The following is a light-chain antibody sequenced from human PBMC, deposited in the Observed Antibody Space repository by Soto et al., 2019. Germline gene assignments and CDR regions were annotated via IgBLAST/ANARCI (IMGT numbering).Light chain of an antibody. V-gene: IGKV1-9*01. J-gene: IGKJ5*01. Sequence: DIQLTQSPSFLSASVGDRVTITCRASQGINSYLAWYQQKAGKVPKLLIYAASTLQSGVPSRFSGSGSGTEFTLTISSLQPEDFATSYCQQINSYPITFGQGTRLEI. CDR2: AAS. CDR1: QGINSY. CDR3: QQINSYPIT.